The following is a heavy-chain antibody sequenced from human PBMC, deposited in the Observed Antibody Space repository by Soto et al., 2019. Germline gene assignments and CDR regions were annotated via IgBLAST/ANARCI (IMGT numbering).Heavy chain of an antibody. CDR3: ARDQTMVRGVIIYHWFDP. J-gene: IGHJ5*02. Sequence: EGSLRLSCAASGFTFSSYGMHWVRQAPGKGLEWVAVIWYDGSNKYYADSVKGQFTISRDNSKNTLYLQMNSLRAEDTAVYYCARDQTMVRGVIIYHWFDPWGQGTLVTVSS. D-gene: IGHD3-10*01. CDR1: GFTFSSYG. V-gene: IGHV3-33*01. CDR2: IWYDGSNK.